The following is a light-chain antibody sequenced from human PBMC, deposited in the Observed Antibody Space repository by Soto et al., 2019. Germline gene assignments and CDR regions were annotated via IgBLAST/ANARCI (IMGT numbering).Light chain of an antibody. CDR1: QSLNSDY. Sequence: IVLTQSPCTLSLSTGERATLSCRASQSLNSDYLAWYQQKPGQAPRLLIYGASTRATAIPDRFSGRGSGTDFTLTISRLEPEDFAVYYCQQYGSSRRTFGQGTKVDIK. J-gene: IGKJ1*01. V-gene: IGKV3-20*01. CDR2: GAS. CDR3: QQYGSSRRT.